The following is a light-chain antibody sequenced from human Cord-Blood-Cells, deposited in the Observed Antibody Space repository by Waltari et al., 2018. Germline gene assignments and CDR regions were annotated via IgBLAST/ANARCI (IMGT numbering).Light chain of an antibody. CDR3: SSYTSSSTLV. J-gene: IGLJ3*02. CDR2: DVS. CDR1: SSDVGGYNY. V-gene: IGLV2-14*01. Sequence: QSALTQPASVSGSPGQSITISCTGTSSDVGGYNYVSWYQQHPGKAPKLMIYDVSKRPSGGSHRFSGSKSGNTASLTISGLQAEDEADYYCSSYTSSSTLVFGGGTKLTVL.